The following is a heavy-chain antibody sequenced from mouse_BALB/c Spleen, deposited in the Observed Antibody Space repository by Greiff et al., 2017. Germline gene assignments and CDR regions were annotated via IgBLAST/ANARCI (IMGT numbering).Heavy chain of an antibody. D-gene: IGHD2-14*01. Sequence: EVMLVESGGGLVKPGGSLKLSCAASGFTFSDYYMYWVRQTPEKRLEWVATISDGGSYTYYPDSVKGRFTISRDNAKNNLYLQMSSLKSEDTAMYYCARWGGTPACFAYWGQGTLVTVSA. J-gene: IGHJ3*01. CDR1: GFTFSDYY. CDR3: ARWGGTPACFAY. V-gene: IGHV5-4*02. CDR2: ISDGGSYT.